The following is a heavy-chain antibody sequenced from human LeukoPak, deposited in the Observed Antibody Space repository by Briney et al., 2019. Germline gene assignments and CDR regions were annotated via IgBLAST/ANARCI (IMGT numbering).Heavy chain of an antibody. Sequence: SETLSLTCAVYGGSFSGYYWSWIRQRPGKGLEWIGEINHSGSTNYNASLKSRVTVSVDSSKNQFSLRLSSVTAADTAVYYCAPRGDIEHSYGYGKWFDPWGQGTRVTVSS. CDR2: INHSGST. J-gene: IGHJ5*02. CDR3: APRGDIEHSYGYGKWFDP. CDR1: GGSFSGYY. D-gene: IGHD5-18*01. V-gene: IGHV4-34*01.